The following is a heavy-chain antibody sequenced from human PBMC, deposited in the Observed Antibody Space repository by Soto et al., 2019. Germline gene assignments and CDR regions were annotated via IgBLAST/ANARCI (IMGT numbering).Heavy chain of an antibody. D-gene: IGHD1-26*01. CDR2: INHSGNT. CDR1: GGSLSGYY. CDR3: ARHHVRGRTIAGAAEF. J-gene: IGHJ4*02. Sequence: SETLSLTCAVYGGSLSGYYWSWIRQPPGKALEWLGEINHSGNTNYNPSLKSRVTISVDTSKNQLFLNLSSVTAADTAMYYCARHHVRGRTIAGAAEFWGQGTLVTV. V-gene: IGHV4-34*01.